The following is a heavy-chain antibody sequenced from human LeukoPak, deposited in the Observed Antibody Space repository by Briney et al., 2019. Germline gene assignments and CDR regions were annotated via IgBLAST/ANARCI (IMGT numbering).Heavy chain of an antibody. V-gene: IGHV3-21*01. J-gene: IGHJ6*02. CDR1: GFTFSSYN. CDR3: ARDKIAAAGTDYYYGMDV. Sequence: PGGSLRLSCAASGFTFSSYNMNWVRQAPGKGLEWVSSISSSSSYIYYADSVKGRFTISRDNAKNSLYLQMNSLRAKDTAVYYCARDKIAAAGTDYYYGMDVWGQGTTVTVSS. CDR2: ISSSSSYI. D-gene: IGHD6-13*01.